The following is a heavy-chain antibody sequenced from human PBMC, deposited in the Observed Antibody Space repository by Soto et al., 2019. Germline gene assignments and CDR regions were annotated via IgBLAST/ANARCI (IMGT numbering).Heavy chain of an antibody. J-gene: IGHJ6*02. V-gene: IGHV1-69*06. CDR1: GGTLSSYA. CDR2: IIPIVGTA. Sequence: SVKVSCKASGGTLSSYAISWVRQAPGQGLEWMGGIIPIVGTANYAQKFQGRVTITADKSTSTAYMELSSLRSEDTAVYYCARTSIYFRDTYFPPYYYYGMDVWGQGTTVTVSS. D-gene: IGHD3-9*01. CDR3: ARTSIYFRDTYFPPYYYYGMDV.